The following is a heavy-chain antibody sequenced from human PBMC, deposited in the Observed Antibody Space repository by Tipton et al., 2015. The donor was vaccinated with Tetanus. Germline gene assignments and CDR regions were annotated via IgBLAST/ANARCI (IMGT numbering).Heavy chain of an antibody. D-gene: IGHD3-10*01. CDR1: GGSISSSKL. J-gene: IGHJ4*02. CDR3: ARDGSGSYYVDDYFDY. V-gene: IGHV3-74*03. Sequence: LSLTCAVSGGSISSSKLWSWVRQPPGKGLEWVSRINVDGSTTTYAHSVKGRFAISRDNAKNTLYLQMNSLRAEDTAVYYCARDGSGSYYVDDYFDYWGQGTLVTVSS. CDR2: INVDGSTT.